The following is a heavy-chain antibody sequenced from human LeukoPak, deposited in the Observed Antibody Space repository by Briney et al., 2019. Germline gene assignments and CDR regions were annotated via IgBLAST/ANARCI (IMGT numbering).Heavy chain of an antibody. CDR3: VRDRLVVGENAFEI. Sequence: GGSLRLSCAASGFTFSSYWMSWVRQAPGKGLEWVANIKQDGSEKYYVDSVEGRFTISRDNAKNSLFLQMDSLRADDTAVYYCVRDRLVVGENAFEIWGQGTMVTVSS. CDR2: IKQDGSEK. V-gene: IGHV3-7*01. J-gene: IGHJ3*02. CDR1: GFTFSSYW. D-gene: IGHD3-10*01.